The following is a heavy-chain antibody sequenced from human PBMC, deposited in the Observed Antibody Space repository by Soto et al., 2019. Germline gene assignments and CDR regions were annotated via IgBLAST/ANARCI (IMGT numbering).Heavy chain of an antibody. CDR2: IYYSGST. D-gene: IGHD3-22*01. CDR3: ARLVYDSSGYRPG. Sequence: PSQTLSLSCTVSGGSISSSGYYWGRIHQPPGKGLEWIGSIYYSGSTYYNPSLKSRVTMSVDTSKNQFSLKLSSVTAADTAVYYCARLVYDSSGYRPGWGQGTLVTLSS. J-gene: IGHJ4*02. V-gene: IGHV4-39*01. CDR1: GGSISSSGYY.